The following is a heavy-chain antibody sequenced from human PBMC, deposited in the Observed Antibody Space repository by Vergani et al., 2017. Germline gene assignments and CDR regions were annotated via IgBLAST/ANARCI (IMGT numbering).Heavy chain of an antibody. CDR2: ISGSGGST. CDR3: ARTIFGVVISRRRGGAFDI. V-gene: IGHV3-23*01. Sequence: EVQLLESGGGLVQPGGSLRLSCAASGFTFSSYAMSWVRQAPGKGLEWVSAISGSGGSTYYADSVKGRFTISRDNSKNTLYLQMNSLRAEDTAVYYCARTIFGVVISRRRGGAFDIWGQGTMVTVSS. CDR1: GFTFSSYA. D-gene: IGHD3-3*01. J-gene: IGHJ3*02.